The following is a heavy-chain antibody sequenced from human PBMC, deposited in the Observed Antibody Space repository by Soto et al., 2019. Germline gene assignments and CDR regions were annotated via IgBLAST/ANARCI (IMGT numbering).Heavy chain of an antibody. J-gene: IGHJ4*02. CDR3: VRGASLNFDY. CDR1: GFTFDDYG. Sequence: EVQLVESGGGVLRPGGSLRLSCAASGFTFDDYGMSWARQATGKGLEWVSGVNWNGGSTGYADSVKGRFTISRDNAKNSLYLQMNSLRAEDTAFYYCVRGASLNFDYWGQGTLVNVSS. V-gene: IGHV3-20*04. CDR2: VNWNGGST. D-gene: IGHD1-26*01.